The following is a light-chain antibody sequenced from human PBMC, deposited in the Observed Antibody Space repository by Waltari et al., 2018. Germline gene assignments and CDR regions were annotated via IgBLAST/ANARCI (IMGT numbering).Light chain of an antibody. J-gene: IGLJ2*01. V-gene: IGLV2-14*03. CDR3: SSYISSSTLEL. Sequence: QSALTQPASVSGSPGPSITISCPGTSSAVGGYTYVSRYQQHPGKAPKLMIYDVSNRPSGVSNRFSGSKSGNTASLTISGLQAEDEADYYCSSYISSSTLELFGGGTSLTVL. CDR2: DVS. CDR1: SSAVGGYTY.